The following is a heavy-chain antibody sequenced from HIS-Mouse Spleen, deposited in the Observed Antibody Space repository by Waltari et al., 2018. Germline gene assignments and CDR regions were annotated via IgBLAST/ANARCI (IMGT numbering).Heavy chain of an antibody. J-gene: IGHJ2*01. Sequence: QLQLQESGPGLVKPSETLSLTCTVPGGSISSSSYYWGWIRQPPGKGLEWIGSIYCGGSTYYNPSLKSRVTISVDTSKNQFSLKLSSVTAADTAVYYCAREIPYSSSWYDWYFDLWGRGTLVTVSS. CDR2: IYCGGST. CDR1: GGSISSSSYY. D-gene: IGHD6-13*01. V-gene: IGHV4-39*07. CDR3: AREIPYSSSWYDWYFDL.